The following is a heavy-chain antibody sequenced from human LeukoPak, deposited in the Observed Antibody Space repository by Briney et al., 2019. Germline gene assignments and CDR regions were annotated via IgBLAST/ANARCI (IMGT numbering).Heavy chain of an antibody. CDR1: GYSFTSYW. J-gene: IGHJ3*02. V-gene: IGHV5-51*01. D-gene: IGHD3-3*01. CDR3: ARMQLGRVFGVVITGAFDI. Sequence: GESLKISCKGSGYSFTSYWIGWVRQLPGKGLEWMGIIYPGDSDTRYSPSFQGQVTISADKSISTAYLQWSSLKASDTAMYYCARMQLGRVFGVVITGAFDIWGQGTMVTVSS. CDR2: IYPGDSDT.